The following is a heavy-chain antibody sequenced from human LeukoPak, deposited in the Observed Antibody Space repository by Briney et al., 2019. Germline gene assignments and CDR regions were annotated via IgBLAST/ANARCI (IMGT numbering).Heavy chain of an antibody. J-gene: IGHJ4*02. CDR3: TRDAAHDYGDYNFDY. V-gene: IGHV3-49*04. CDR2: IRSKAYGGTT. D-gene: IGHD4-17*01. Sequence: PGRSLRLSCTASGFTFGDYAMSWVRQAPGKGLGWVGFIRSKAYGGTTEYAASVKGRFTISRDDSKSIAYLQMNSLKTEDTAVYYCTRDAAHDYGDYNFDYWGQGTLVTVSS. CDR1: GFTFGDYA.